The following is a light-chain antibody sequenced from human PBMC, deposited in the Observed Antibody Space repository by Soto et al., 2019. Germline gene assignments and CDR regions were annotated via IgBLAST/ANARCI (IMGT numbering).Light chain of an antibody. CDR2: GAS. V-gene: IGKV3-15*01. J-gene: IGKJ1*01. CDR3: QQFNNWPQT. CDR1: QSVSSN. Sequence: EIVLTQSPATLSVSPGERATLSCRASQSVSSNLAWYQQKGGQAPRLLIYGASTRATGIPARFSGSGSGTEFTLTISSLQSEDFAVYFCQQFNNWPQTFGQGTKV.